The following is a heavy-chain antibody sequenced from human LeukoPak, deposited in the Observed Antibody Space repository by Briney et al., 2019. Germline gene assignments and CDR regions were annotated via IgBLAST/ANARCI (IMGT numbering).Heavy chain of an antibody. J-gene: IGHJ4*02. D-gene: IGHD3-3*01. CDR1: GFTFDDYA. CDR3: AKDKLNRDFWSGYYTEYYFDY. V-gene: IGHV3-43D*03. Sequence: GGSLRLSCAASGFTFDDYAMHWVRQAPGKGLEGVSLISWDGGSTYYADSVKGRLTISRDNSKNSLYLQMNSLRAEDTALYYCAKDKLNRDFWSGYYTEYYFDYWGQGTLVTVSS. CDR2: ISWDGGST.